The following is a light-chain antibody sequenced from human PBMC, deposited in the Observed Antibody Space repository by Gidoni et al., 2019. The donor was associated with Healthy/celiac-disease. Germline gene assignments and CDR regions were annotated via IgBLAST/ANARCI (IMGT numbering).Light chain of an antibody. CDR2: DAS. CDR1: QSVSSY. J-gene: IGKJ4*01. Sequence: EIVLTQSPATLSLSPGERATHSCRASQSVSSYLAWYQQKPGQAPRLLIYDASNRATGIPARFSGSGSGTDFTLTISSLEPEDFAVYYCQQRSNWLTFXGXTKVEIK. CDR3: QQRSNWLT. V-gene: IGKV3-11*01.